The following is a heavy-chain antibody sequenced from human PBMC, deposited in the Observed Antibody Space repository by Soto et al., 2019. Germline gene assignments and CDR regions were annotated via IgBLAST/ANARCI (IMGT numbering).Heavy chain of an antibody. D-gene: IGHD1-20*01. V-gene: IGHV5-51*01. J-gene: IGHJ4*02. CDR3: ARALTGNIDPHYFDY. CDR2: IYPGDSDT. CDR1: GYSFADYW. Sequence: GESLKISCKGSGYSFADYWIGWVRQMPGKGLEWMGIIYPGDSDTRYSPSFRGQVTISTDNSVSTAYLQWSSLEASDTAMYYCARALTGNIDPHYFDYWGQGTLVTVSS.